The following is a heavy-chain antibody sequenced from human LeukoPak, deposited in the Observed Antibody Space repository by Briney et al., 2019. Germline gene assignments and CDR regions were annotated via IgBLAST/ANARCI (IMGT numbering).Heavy chain of an antibody. CDR2: ISYDGSNK. V-gene: IGHV3-30*04. CDR1: GFTFSSYA. Sequence: GRSLRLSCAASGFTFSSYAMHWVRQAPGKGLEWVAIISYDGSNKYYADSVKGRFTISRHNSKNTLYLQMNSLRTKDTAVYYCARVSSAGTVRPFDYWGQGALVTVSS. CDR3: ARVSSAGTVRPFDY. J-gene: IGHJ4*02. D-gene: IGHD6-19*01.